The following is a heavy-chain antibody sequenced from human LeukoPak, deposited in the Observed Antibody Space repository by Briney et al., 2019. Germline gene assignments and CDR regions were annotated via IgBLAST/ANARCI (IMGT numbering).Heavy chain of an antibody. CDR3: ARVYCSSTSCRYYFDY. CDR2: INVGNGNT. V-gene: IGHV1-3*01. D-gene: IGHD2-2*01. J-gene: IGHJ4*02. Sequence: ASVKASCKASGYIFISYAVHWVRQAPGQRHEWMGWINVGNGNTEYSQKFQGRITITRDTSANTAYMELISLRSEDTAVYFCARVYCSSTSCRYYFDYWGQGTLVTVSS. CDR1: GYIFISYA.